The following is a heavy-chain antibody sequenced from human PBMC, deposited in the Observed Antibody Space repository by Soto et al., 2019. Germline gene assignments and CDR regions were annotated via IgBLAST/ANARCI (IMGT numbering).Heavy chain of an antibody. D-gene: IGHD2-2*01. CDR1: GGTFSSYT. V-gene: IGHV1-69*02. Sequence: QVQLVQSGAEVKKPGSSVKVSCKASGGTFSSYTISWVRQAPGQELEWMGRIIPILGIANYAQKFQGRVTITADKSTSTAYMELSSLRSEDTAVYYCARGDCSSTSCYGYYYYYGMDVWGQGTTVTVSS. J-gene: IGHJ6*02. CDR3: ARGDCSSTSCYGYYYYYGMDV. CDR2: IIPILGIA.